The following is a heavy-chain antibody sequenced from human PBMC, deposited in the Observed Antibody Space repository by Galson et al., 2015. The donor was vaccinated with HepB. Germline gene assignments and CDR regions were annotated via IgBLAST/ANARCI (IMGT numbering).Heavy chain of an antibody. CDR1: GYTFTSYD. J-gene: IGHJ5*02. V-gene: IGHV1-8*01. CDR2: MNPNSGNT. D-gene: IGHD6-19*01. CDR3: ARSWLVGGVFDP. Sequence: SVKVSCKASGYTFTSYDINWVRQATGQGLEWMGWMNPNSGNTGYAQTFQGRVTMTRNTSISTAYMELSSLRSDDTAVYYCARSWLVGGVFDPWGQGTLVTVSS.